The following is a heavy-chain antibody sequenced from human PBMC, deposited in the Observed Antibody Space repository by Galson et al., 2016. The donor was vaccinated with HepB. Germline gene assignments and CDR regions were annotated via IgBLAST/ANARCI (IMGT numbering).Heavy chain of an antibody. CDR1: GFTFSSYS. CDR2: ISSSSTYI. D-gene: IGHD2-15*01. CDR3: ARQVGLQGYSY. Sequence: SLRLSCAASGFTFSSYSMNWVRQAPGKGLEWVSSISSSSTYIFYADSVKGRFTISRDNAKNSLYLQMNSLRAEDKAVYYCARQVGLQGYSYWGQGTLVTVSS. J-gene: IGHJ4*02. V-gene: IGHV3-21*01.